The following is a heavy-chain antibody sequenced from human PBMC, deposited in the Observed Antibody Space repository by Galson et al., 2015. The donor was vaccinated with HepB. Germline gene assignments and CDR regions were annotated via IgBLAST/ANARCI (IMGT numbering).Heavy chain of an antibody. V-gene: IGHV1-18*04. Sequence: SVKVSCKASGYTFSSYGLSWVRQAPGQGLEWMGWTSVSNRNTNYAQKFRGRVTLTTDTSTSTAYMELRSLRSDDTAVYYCARGPPDAMAVDYWGQGTLVTVSS. J-gene: IGHJ4*02. D-gene: IGHD5-18*01. CDR3: ARGPPDAMAVDY. CDR2: TSVSNRNT. CDR1: GYTFSSYG.